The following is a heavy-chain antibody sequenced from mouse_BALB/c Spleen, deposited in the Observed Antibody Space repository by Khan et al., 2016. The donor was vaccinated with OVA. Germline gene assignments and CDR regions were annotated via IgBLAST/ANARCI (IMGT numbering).Heavy chain of an antibody. J-gene: IGHJ3*01. D-gene: IGHD1-1*02. V-gene: IGHV5-9*03. CDR2: ISSGGDNT. CDR1: GFTFSSFT. Sequence: EVELVESGGGLVKPGGSLKLSCAASGFTFSSFTMSWVRQTPEKRLEWVASISSGGDNTYYPDSVKGRFTISRDNAKNNLYLQMSILRSEDTALYYCARSNYGPFAYWGQGTLVTVSA. CDR3: ARSNYGPFAY.